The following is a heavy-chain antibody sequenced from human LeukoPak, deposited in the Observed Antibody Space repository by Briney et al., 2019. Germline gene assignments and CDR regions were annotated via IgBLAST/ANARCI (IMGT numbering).Heavy chain of an antibody. CDR2: INAGNGNT. Sequence: ASVKVSCKASGYTFTSYAMHWVRQAPGQRLEWMGWINAGNGNTKYSQKFRGRVTMTEDTSTDTAYMELSSLRSEDTAVYYCATTTTVTTVYYYGMDVWGQGTTVTVSS. D-gene: IGHD4-11*01. CDR1: GYTFTSYA. J-gene: IGHJ6*02. V-gene: IGHV1-3*01. CDR3: ATTTTVTTVYYYGMDV.